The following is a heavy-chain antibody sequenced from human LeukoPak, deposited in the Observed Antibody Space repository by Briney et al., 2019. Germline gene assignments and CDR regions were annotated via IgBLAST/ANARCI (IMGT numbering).Heavy chain of an antibody. Sequence: GGSLRLSCAVSGFTFSRHGMSWVRQAPGKGLEWVSTISGSGANIYYADSVKGRFTISRDNSKNTLYLQMNSLSAEDTAVYYCAKDGLLAYCGGDCPLVYDPWGQGTLVTVSS. D-gene: IGHD2-21*02. CDR1: GFTFSRHG. CDR3: AKDGLLAYCGGDCPLVYDP. J-gene: IGHJ5*02. CDR2: ISGSGANI. V-gene: IGHV3-23*01.